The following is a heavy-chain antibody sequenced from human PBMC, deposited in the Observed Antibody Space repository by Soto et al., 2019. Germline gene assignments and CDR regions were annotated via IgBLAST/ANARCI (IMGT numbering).Heavy chain of an antibody. V-gene: IGHV2-70*01. Sequence: SGPTLVNPTQTLTLTCTFSGFSFSTSGMCVSWIRQPPGKALEWLALIDWDDDKFYLTSLKTRLTISRDTSKNQVVLTMTNMNPLDTATYYCARNFYDTGNHYARIDYWGPGTLVTVSS. J-gene: IGHJ4*02. CDR1: GFSFSTSGMC. D-gene: IGHD3-22*01. CDR3: ARNFYDTGNHYARIDY. CDR2: IDWDDDK.